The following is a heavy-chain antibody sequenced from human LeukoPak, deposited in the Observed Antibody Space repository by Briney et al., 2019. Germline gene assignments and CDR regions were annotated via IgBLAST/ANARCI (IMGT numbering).Heavy chain of an antibody. CDR1: GFTFSSYG. CDR3: ARETLGYCSSTSCSNWFDP. J-gene: IGHJ5*02. Sequence: QSGGPLRLSCAASGFTFSSYGMHWVRQAPGKGLEWVAVISYDGSNKYYADSVKGRFTISRDNSKNTLYLQMNSLRAEDTAVYYCARETLGYCSSTSCSNWFDPWGQGTLVTVSS. CDR2: ISYDGSNK. D-gene: IGHD2-2*03. V-gene: IGHV3-30*03.